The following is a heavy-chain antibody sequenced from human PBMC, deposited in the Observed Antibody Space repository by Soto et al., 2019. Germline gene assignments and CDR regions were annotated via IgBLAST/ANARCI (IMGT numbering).Heavy chain of an antibody. CDR3: ARGAVVVVVAATPGYFDY. D-gene: IGHD2-15*01. CDR2: INHSGST. V-gene: IGHV4-34*01. CDR1: GGSLSGYY. J-gene: IGHJ4*02. Sequence: SETLSLTCAVYGGSLSGYYWSWIRQPPGKGLEWIGEINHSGSTNYNPSLKSRVTISVDTSKNQFSLKLSSVTAADTAVYYCARGAVVVVVAATPGYFDYWGQGALVTVSS.